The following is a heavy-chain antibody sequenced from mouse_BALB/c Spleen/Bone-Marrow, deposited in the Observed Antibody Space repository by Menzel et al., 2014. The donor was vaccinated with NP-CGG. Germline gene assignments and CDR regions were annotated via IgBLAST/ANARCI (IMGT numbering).Heavy chain of an antibody. Sequence: VKVVESGPGLVAPSQSLSITCTVSGFSLSHYGVHWVRQPPGKGLEWLGVIWAGGSTNYISALMSRLTFSKDNSKSQVFLKMHSLQTDDTAMYFCARVGDSDYAMDYWGQGTSVTVSS. V-gene: IGHV2-9*02. CDR1: GFSLSHYG. CDR2: IWAGGST. CDR3: ARVGDSDYAMDY. D-gene: IGHD2-13*01. J-gene: IGHJ4*01.